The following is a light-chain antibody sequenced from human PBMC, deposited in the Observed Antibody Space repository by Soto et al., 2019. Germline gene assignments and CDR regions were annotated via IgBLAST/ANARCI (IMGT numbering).Light chain of an antibody. CDR2: AVS. CDR1: QNVGRNY. CDR3: QQYGSSPPYT. Sequence: EIVLTQSPGTLSLSPGERATLSCRASQNVGRNYVAWYQQKPGQAPRLLIFAVSGRVTGIPDRFSGSGSGTDFTLTITRLEPEDFALYFCQQYGSSPPYTFGQGTTLEIK. J-gene: IGKJ2*01. V-gene: IGKV3-20*01.